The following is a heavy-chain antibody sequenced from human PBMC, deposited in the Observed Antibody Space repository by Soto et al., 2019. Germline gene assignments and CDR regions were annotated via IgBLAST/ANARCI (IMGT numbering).Heavy chain of an antibody. J-gene: IGHJ4*02. CDR3: AREKGYISGPKNFDY. V-gene: IGHV4-30-4*01. CDR1: GASISSGDYF. CDR2: IYDSGSS. Sequence: SETLSLTCTVSGASISSGDYFWSWIRQSPGKGLEWIGYIYDSGSSYYNPSLKSRVTMSVDTSKNQFSLKLRSVTAADTAVYYCAREKGYISGPKNFDYWGQGTLVTAPQ. D-gene: IGHD5-12*01.